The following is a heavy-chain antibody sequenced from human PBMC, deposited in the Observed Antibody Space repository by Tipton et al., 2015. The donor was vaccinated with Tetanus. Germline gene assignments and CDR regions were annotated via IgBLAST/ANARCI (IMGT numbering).Heavy chain of an antibody. CDR2: IYYSGST. Sequence: TLSLTCTVSGGSFSSGGYYWSWIRQHPGKGLEWIGYIYYSGSTYYNPSLRSRVTLSVDTSKNQFSLKLRSVTAADTAVYYCARGTLGAAAGHLYGMDVWGQGTTVTVSS. CDR3: ARGTLGAAAGHLYGMDV. D-gene: IGHD6-13*01. CDR1: GGSFSSGGYY. J-gene: IGHJ6*02. V-gene: IGHV4-31*03.